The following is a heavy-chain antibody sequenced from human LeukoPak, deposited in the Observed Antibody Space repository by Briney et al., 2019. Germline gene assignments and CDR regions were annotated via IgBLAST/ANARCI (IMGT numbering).Heavy chain of an antibody. CDR2: IYYSGST. D-gene: IGHD4-23*01. Sequence: PSETLSLTCTVSGGSISSSSYYWGWIRQPPGKGLEWIGSIYYSGSTYYNPSLKSRVTISVGTSKNQFSLKLSSVTAADTAVYYCASGTGGGNPFDYWGQGTLVTVSS. J-gene: IGHJ4*02. CDR1: GGSISSSSYY. CDR3: ASGTGGGNPFDY. V-gene: IGHV4-39*07.